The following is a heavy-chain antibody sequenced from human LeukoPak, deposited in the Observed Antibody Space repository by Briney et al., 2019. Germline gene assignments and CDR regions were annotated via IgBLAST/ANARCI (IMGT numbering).Heavy chain of an antibody. D-gene: IGHD3-9*01. CDR2: ISGSGGST. CDR3: AKDPDCDILTDYLGSLDY. V-gene: IGHV3-23*01. CDR1: GFTFSSYA. Sequence: PGGSLRLSCAAPGFTFSSYAMSLVRQAPGKGLEWVSAISGSGGSTYYADSVKGRFTISRDNSKNTLYLQMNSLRAEDTAVYYCAKDPDCDILTDYLGSLDYRGQGTLVTVSS. J-gene: IGHJ4*02.